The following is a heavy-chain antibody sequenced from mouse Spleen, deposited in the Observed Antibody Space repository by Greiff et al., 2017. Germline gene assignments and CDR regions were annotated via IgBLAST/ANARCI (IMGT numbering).Heavy chain of an antibody. CDR1: GYTFTSYW. D-gene: IGHD1-1*01. CDR2: INPSSGYT. Sequence: QVHVKQSGAELAKPGASVKLSCKASGYTFTSYWMHWVKQRPGQGLEWIGYINPSSGYTKYNQKFKDKATLTADKSSSTAYMQLSSLTYEDSAVYYCALITTVVDYWGQGTTLTVSS. J-gene: IGHJ2*01. CDR3: ALITTVVDY. V-gene: IGHV1-7*01.